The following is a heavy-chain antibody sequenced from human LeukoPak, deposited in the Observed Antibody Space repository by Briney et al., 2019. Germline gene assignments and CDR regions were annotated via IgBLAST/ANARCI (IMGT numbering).Heavy chain of an antibody. V-gene: IGHV1-18*01. J-gene: IGHJ4*02. Sequence: ASVKVSCKASGYTFTSYGISWVRQAPGQGLEWMGWISAYNGNTNNAQKLQGRVTITTDTSTSTAYMGLRSLRSDDTAVYYCARVLLEMATPVGFDYWGQGTLVTVSS. CDR2: ISAYNGNT. D-gene: IGHD5-24*01. CDR3: ARVLLEMATPVGFDY. CDR1: GYTFTSYG.